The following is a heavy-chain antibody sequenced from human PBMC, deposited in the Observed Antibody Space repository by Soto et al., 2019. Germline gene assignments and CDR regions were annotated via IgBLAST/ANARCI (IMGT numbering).Heavy chain of an antibody. V-gene: IGHV3-9*01. Sequence: EVQLVESGGGLVQPGRSLRLSCAAAGFTFNDYAMHWVRQAPGKGLEWVSGINWNSGFIVYADSVKGRFTISRDNAKNSLYLQMNSLRPEDTSLYFCAKDIGYGGFYLVAGFDYWGLGTLVTVSS. J-gene: IGHJ4*02. CDR1: GFTFNDYA. CDR3: AKDIGYGGFYLVAGFDY. CDR2: INWNSGFI. D-gene: IGHD4-17*01.